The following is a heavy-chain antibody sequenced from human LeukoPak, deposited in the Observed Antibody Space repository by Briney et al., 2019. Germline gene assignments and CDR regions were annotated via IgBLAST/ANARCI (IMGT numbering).Heavy chain of an antibody. D-gene: IGHD3-10*01. CDR1: RFTVSVYW. CDR2: ISTDGSDT. Sequence: PGGSLRLSCATSRFTVSVYWMHRVSQALGKGLEWVSRISTDGSDTTYADSVKGRFTISRDNAKKTLYLQMNSLRAEDTAVYHSASMGKPSGGSWGQGTPVTVSS. V-gene: IGHV3-74*03. J-gene: IGHJ5*02. CDR3: ASMGKPSGGS.